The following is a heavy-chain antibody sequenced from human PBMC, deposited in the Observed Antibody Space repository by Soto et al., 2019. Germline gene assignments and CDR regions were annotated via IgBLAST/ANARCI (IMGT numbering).Heavy chain of an antibody. Sequence: PSETLSLTCTVSGGSISSYYWSWIRQPPGKGLEWIGYIYYSGSTNYNPSLKSRVTISVDTSKNQFSLKLSSVTAADTAVYYCARDQGAAAGIQGYNWFDPWGQGTLVTVS. CDR2: IYYSGST. V-gene: IGHV4-59*01. CDR1: GGSISSYY. J-gene: IGHJ5*02. D-gene: IGHD6-13*01. CDR3: ARDQGAAAGIQGYNWFDP.